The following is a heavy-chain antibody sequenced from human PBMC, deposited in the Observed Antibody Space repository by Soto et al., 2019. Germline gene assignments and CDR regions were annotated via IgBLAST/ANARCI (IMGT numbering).Heavy chain of an antibody. J-gene: IGHJ4*02. V-gene: IGHV4-59*01. D-gene: IGHD2-2*01. CDR3: ARAVLPATAPFDY. CDR1: GGSISGYY. CDR2: IYYSGNT. Sequence: SETLSLTCTVSGGSISGYYWSWIRQPPGKGLEWIGYIYYSGNTNYNPSLKSRVTISVDTSKNQFSLKLSSVTAADTAVYYCARAVLPATAPFDYWGQGTLVTVSS.